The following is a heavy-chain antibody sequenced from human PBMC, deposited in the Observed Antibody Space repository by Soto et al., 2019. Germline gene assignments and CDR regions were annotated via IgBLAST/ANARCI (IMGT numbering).Heavy chain of an antibody. D-gene: IGHD6-19*01. CDR2: IIPIFGTA. J-gene: IGHJ5*02. CDR3: ARGKRIAVAVNWYDP. Sequence: SAKVTCKASGGRFGGYASSWVRQAPGQGLEWMGGIIPIFGTANYAQKCQGRVTITADESTSTAYMELSSLRSEATAVYYCARGKRIAVAVNWYDPWRQGSLVTVSS. V-gene: IGHV1-69*13. CDR1: GGRFGGYA.